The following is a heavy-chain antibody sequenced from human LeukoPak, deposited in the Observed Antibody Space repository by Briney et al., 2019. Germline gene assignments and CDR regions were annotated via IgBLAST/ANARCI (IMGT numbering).Heavy chain of an antibody. Sequence: GGSLRLSCAASGFTFSSYAMSWVRQAPGKGLEWVSAISGSGGSTYYADSVKGRFTISRDNAKNSLHLQTTSLRVEDTAVYYCALRLDYWGQGTLVTVSS. V-gene: IGHV3-23*01. CDR3: ALRLDY. CDR2: ISGSGGST. D-gene: IGHD4-17*01. J-gene: IGHJ4*02. CDR1: GFTFSSYA.